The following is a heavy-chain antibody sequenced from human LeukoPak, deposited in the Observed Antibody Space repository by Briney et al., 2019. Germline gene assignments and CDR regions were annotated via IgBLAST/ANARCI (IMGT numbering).Heavy chain of an antibody. Sequence: ASVKVSCKASGYTFTGYYMHWVRQAPGQGLEWMGWINPNSGASNYAQKFQGRITMTRDTSISTAYMELSRLRSDDTAVYYCARGNSYDSSYYLSWFDPWGQGTLVTVSS. J-gene: IGHJ5*02. CDR1: GYTFTGYY. V-gene: IGHV1-2*02. D-gene: IGHD3-22*01. CDR3: ARGNSYDSSYYLSWFDP. CDR2: INPNSGAS.